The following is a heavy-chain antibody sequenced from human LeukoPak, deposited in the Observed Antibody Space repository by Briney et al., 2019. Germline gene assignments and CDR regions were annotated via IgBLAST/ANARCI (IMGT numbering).Heavy chain of an antibody. V-gene: IGHV3-30*02. D-gene: IGHD2-2*01. Sequence: GGSLRVSCAASGFTFSNAWMSWVRQAPGKGLEWVAFIRYDGINKYYADSVKGRFTISRDNSKNTLYLQMNSLRAEDTAVYYCAVVNPLCDYWGQGTLVTVSS. CDR1: GFTFSNAW. CDR2: IRYDGINK. J-gene: IGHJ4*02. CDR3: AVVNPLCDY.